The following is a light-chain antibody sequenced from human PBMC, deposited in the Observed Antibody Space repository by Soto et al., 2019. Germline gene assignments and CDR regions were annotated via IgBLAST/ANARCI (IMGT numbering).Light chain of an antibody. CDR3: QSYDSSLSGSVV. Sequence: VLTQPPSVSGAPGQRVTISCTGSSSNIGAGYDVHWYQQVPGTAPKLLIYGNNNRPSGVPDRFSGSKSGTSASLAITGLQAEDEADYYCQSYDSSLSGSVVFGGGTKLTVL. CDR1: SSNIGAGYD. CDR2: GNN. V-gene: IGLV1-40*01. J-gene: IGLJ2*01.